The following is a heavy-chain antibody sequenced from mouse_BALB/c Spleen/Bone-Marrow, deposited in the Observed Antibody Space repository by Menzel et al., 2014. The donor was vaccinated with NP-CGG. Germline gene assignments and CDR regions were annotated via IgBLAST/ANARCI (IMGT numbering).Heavy chain of an antibody. CDR1: GYTFTSYY. D-gene: IGHD4-1*01. CDR2: IYPGNVNT. J-gene: IGHJ2*01. V-gene: IGHV1S56*01. Sequence: VKLMESGPELVKPGASVRISCKAAGYTFTSYYIHWEKQRPGQGLQWIGWIYPGNVNTKYNEKFKGKATLTADKSSSTAYIQLSSLTSEDSAVYFCAREANWNFDYWGQGTTLTVSS. CDR3: AREANWNFDY.